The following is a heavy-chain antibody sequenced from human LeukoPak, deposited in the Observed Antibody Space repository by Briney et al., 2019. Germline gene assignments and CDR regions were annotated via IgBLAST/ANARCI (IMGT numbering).Heavy chain of an antibody. CDR1: GVSFRSSNSY. J-gene: IGHJ3*02. CDR3: ARGRRITMIVVVITTAFDI. Sequence: PSETLSLTCTVSGVSFRSSNSYWGWIRQPPGKGLEWIGSIYYSGNTYYNASLKSQVSISIDTSKNQFSLKLSSVTAADTAVYYCARGRRITMIVVVITTAFDIWGQGTMVTVSS. D-gene: IGHD3-22*01. V-gene: IGHV4-39*01. CDR2: IYYSGNT.